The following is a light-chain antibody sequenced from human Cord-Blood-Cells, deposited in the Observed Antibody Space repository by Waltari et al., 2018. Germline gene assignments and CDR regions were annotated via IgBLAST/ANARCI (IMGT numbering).Light chain of an antibody. J-gene: IGKJ4*01. V-gene: IGKV1-39*01. Sequence: DIQMNQTPSSLSASVGHRVTITCRASQSISSYLNWYQQKPGKAPKLLIYAASSLQSGVPSRFSGSGSGTDFTLTISSLQPEDFATYYCQQSYSTPLTFGGGTKVEIK. CDR3: QQSYSTPLT. CDR1: QSISSY. CDR2: AAS.